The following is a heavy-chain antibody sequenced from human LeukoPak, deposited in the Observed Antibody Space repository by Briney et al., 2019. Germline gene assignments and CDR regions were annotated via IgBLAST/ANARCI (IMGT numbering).Heavy chain of an antibody. CDR3: AKEVAMIVVVIAIDY. CDR1: GFTFSSDA. Sequence: GGSLRLSCAASGFTFSSDAMSWVRQAPGKGLEWVSAISGSGGSTYYADSVKGRFTISRDNSKNTLYLQMNSLRAEDTAVYYCAKEVAMIVVVIAIDYWGQGTMVTVSS. D-gene: IGHD3-22*01. J-gene: IGHJ4*02. CDR2: ISGSGGST. V-gene: IGHV3-23*01.